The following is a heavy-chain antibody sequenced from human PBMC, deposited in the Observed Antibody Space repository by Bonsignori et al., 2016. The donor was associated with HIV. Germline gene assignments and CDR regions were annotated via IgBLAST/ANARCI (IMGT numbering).Heavy chain of an antibody. D-gene: IGHD5-18*01. V-gene: IGHV4-39*01. CDR2: LYHSGSS. CDR3: ARHWVPDTAMSL. J-gene: IGHJ4*02. Sequence: RQAPGKGLEWIASLYHSGSSYYNPSLKSRIIISVDTSKNQVSLKLRSVTAADTAVYYCARHWVPDTAMSLWGQGTLVTVSS.